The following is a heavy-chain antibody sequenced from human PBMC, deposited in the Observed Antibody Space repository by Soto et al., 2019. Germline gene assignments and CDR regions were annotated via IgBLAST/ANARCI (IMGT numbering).Heavy chain of an antibody. V-gene: IGHV4-61*01. CDR2: IPNNGSP. CDR3: ATIGWGGDS. CDR1: GGSVRTGSYH. Sequence: SETLSLTCSVSGGSVRTGSYHWSWIRQPPGKGLEWIGFIPNNGSPDYNPSLKSRVVVSIDRSKNQFSLKVNSVTAADTAVYLCATIGWGGDSWGQGTLVTVSS. J-gene: IGHJ1*01. D-gene: IGHD7-27*01.